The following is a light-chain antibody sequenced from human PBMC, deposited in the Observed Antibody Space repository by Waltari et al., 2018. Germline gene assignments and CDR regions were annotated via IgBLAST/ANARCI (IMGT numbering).Light chain of an antibody. J-gene: IGLJ2*01. Sequence: SSELTQDPAVSVALGQTVKITCQGDRLRSYYASWYQQKPGQAPVLVIYGKNNRPSGSPDRFAGSSSGNAASLTITGAQAEDEADYYCNSRDSSTNHVVFGGGTKLTVL. CDR3: NSRDSSTNHVV. V-gene: IGLV3-19*01. CDR1: RLRSYY. CDR2: GKN.